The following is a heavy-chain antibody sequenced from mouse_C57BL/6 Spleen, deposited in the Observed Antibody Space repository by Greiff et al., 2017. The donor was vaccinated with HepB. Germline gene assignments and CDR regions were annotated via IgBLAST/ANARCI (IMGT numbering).Heavy chain of an antibody. V-gene: IGHV5-9-1*02. CDR3: TRDAIYYDYDGVPYYFDY. D-gene: IGHD2-4*01. CDR2: ISSGGDYI. Sequence: EVQRVESGEGLVKPGGSLKLSCAASGFTFSSYAMSWVRQTPEKRLEWVAYISSGGDYIYYADTVKGRFTISRDNARNTLYLQMSSLKSEDTAMYYCTRDAIYYDYDGVPYYFDYWGQGTTLTVSS. J-gene: IGHJ2*01. CDR1: GFTFSSYA.